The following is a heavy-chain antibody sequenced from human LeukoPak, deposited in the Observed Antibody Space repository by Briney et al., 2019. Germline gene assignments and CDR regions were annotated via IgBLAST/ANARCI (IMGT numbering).Heavy chain of an antibody. CDR3: ARESASSWYDY. CDR2: IYYSGST. J-gene: IGHJ4*02. D-gene: IGHD6-13*01. CDR1: GGSISSYY. V-gene: IGHV4-39*07. Sequence: PSETLSLTCTVSGGSISSYYWGWIRQPPGKGLEWIGSIYYSGSTYYNPSLKSRVTISVDTSKNQFSLKLSSVTAADTAVYYCARESASSWYDYWGQGTLVTVSS.